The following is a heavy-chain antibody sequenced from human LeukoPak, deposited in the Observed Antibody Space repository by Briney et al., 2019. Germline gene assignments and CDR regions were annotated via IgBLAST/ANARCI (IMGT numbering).Heavy chain of an antibody. J-gene: IGHJ4*02. D-gene: IGHD5-24*01. CDR2: IYYSGST. CDR1: GASISGDGYY. CDR3: ARVAAATTNPRFDY. Sequence: SETLSLTCTVSGASISGDGYYWSWVRQPPGKGLEWIGYIYYSGSTYYYPSLESRFTISVDTSKNQFSLKLSSVTAADTAVYYCARVAAATTNPRFDYWGQGTLGTVSS. V-gene: IGHV4-31*03.